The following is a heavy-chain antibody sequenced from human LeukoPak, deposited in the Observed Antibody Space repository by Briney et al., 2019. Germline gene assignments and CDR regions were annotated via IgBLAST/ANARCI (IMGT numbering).Heavy chain of an antibody. V-gene: IGHV3-21*01. CDR2: ISSSSSYI. CDR1: GFTFSSYS. J-gene: IGHJ6*03. Sequence: PGGSLRLSCAASGFTFSSYSMNWVRQAPGKRLEWVSSISSSSSYIYYADSVKGRFTISRDNSKNTLYLQMNSLRAEDTAVYYCAGVRDGDYGVINYYYYYMDVWGKGTTVTVSS. D-gene: IGHD4-17*01. CDR3: AGVRDGDYGVINYYYYYMDV.